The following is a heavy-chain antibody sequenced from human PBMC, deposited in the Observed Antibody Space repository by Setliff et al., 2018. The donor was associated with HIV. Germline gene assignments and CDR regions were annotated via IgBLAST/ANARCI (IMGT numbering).Heavy chain of an antibody. CDR2: INHSGST. Sequence: SETLSLTCAVYGGSFSDYYWSWIRQPPGKGLEWIGDINHSGSTNYNPSLKSRVTISLDTSKNQFSLKLSSVTAADTAVYYCARAPNPYSSGWYWQGNYFDYWGQGTLVTVSS. V-gene: IGHV4-34*01. D-gene: IGHD6-19*01. CDR1: GGSFSDYY. J-gene: IGHJ4*02. CDR3: ARAPNPYSSGWYWQGNYFDY.